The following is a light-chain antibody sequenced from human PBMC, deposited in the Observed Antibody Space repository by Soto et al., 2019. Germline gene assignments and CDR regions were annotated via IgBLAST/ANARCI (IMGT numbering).Light chain of an antibody. J-gene: IGKJ2*01. Sequence: DNQMTQSPSSLSASVGDRVTITCRASQSISNYLNWYLQKPGKVPKLLIYAASSLQSGVPSRFSGSGSGTDFTLTISSLQPEDFATYYCQQSYSTPYTFDQGTKLEIK. CDR3: QQSYSTPYT. CDR1: QSISNY. CDR2: AAS. V-gene: IGKV1-39*01.